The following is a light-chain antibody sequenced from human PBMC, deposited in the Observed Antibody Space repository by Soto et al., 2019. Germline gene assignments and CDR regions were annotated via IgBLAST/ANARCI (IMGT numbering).Light chain of an antibody. Sequence: QSALTQPASVSGSPGQSITISCTGTSSDVGGYNYVSWYQQHPGKAPKLMIYEVSNRPSGFSNRFSGSKSGNTASLTISGLQAEDEADYYCSSYTTSITHWVFGGGTKLTVL. J-gene: IGLJ3*02. CDR1: SSDVGGYNY. CDR2: EVS. V-gene: IGLV2-14*01. CDR3: SSYTTSITHWV.